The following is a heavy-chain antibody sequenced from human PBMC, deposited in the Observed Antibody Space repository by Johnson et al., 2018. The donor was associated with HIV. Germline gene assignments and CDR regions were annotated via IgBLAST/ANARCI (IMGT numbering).Heavy chain of an antibody. D-gene: IGHD2-8*02. CDR1: GFTFSDYY. CDR2: IYSGGST. V-gene: IGHV3-66*02. J-gene: IGHJ3*02. CDR3: ARDDLRDTGSFDI. Sequence: EVHLVESGGGLVKPGGSLRLSCAASGFTFSDYYMSWVRQAPGKGLEWVSVIYSGGSTNYADSVKARFTISRDDARNTLYLQMNSLRAEDTAVYYCARDDLRDTGSFDIWVQGTMVTVSS.